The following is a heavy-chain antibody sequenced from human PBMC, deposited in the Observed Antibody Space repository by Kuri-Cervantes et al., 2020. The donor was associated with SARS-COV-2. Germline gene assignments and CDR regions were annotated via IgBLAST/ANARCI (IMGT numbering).Heavy chain of an antibody. CDR3: ARVRGHYYDRSGYPDY. Sequence: SETLSLTCTVSGGSISSSSYYWGWIRQPPGKGLEWIGSIYYSGSTNYNPSLKSRVTISVDKSKNQFSLKLSSVTAADTAVYYCARVRGHYYDRSGYPDYWGQGTLVTVSS. J-gene: IGHJ4*02. CDR2: IYYSGST. V-gene: IGHV4-39*07. CDR1: GGSISSSSYY. D-gene: IGHD3-22*01.